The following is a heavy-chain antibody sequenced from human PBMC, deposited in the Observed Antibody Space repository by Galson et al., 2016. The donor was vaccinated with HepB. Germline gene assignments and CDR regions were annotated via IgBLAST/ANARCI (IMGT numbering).Heavy chain of an antibody. V-gene: IGHV3-73*01. D-gene: IGHD2/OR15-2a*01. CDR1: GFNIRGSA. J-gene: IGHJ2*01. CDR3: TTEENWYFRL. Sequence: SLRLSCAATGFNIRGSAMHWVRQAPGKGLEWVGRIRSKPKSYATSYAAAVKGRFTISRYDSNNTAYLQMNSLKNEDTATYSCTTEENWYFRLWGRGTLVTLSS. CDR2: IRSKPKSYAT.